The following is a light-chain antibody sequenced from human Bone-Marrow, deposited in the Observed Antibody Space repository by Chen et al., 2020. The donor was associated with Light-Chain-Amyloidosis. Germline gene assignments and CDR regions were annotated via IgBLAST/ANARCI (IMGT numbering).Light chain of an antibody. J-gene: IGLJ2*01. CDR3: QSADSSGTYEVI. CDR2: RDT. V-gene: IGLV3-25*03. CDR1: DLPTKY. Sequence: SYELTQPPSVSVSPVQTARITCSGDDLPTKYAYWYQQKPGQAPVLVIHRDTEMPSGISERFSGSSSGTTATLTISGVQAEDEADYHCQSADSSGTYEVIFGGGTKLTVL.